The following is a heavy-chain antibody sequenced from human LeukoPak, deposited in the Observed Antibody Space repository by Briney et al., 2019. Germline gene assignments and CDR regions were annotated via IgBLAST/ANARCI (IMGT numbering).Heavy chain of an antibody. V-gene: IGHV1-3*01. CDR3: ARSRPGYGHAFDI. J-gene: IGHJ3*02. D-gene: IGHD6-13*01. Sequence: ASVKVSCKASGYTFTSYAMHWVRQAPGQRLEWMGWTNAGNGNTKYSQKFQGRVTITRDTSASTAYMELSSLRSEDTAVYYCARSRPGYGHAFDIWGQGTMVTVSS. CDR2: TNAGNGNT. CDR1: GYTFTSYA.